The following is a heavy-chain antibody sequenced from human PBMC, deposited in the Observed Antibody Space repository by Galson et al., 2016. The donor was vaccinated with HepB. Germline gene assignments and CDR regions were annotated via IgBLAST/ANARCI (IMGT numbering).Heavy chain of an antibody. CDR2: MTGYSGDA. Sequence: SVKVSCKASGYRFTSYDIIWVRQASGQGLEWMGWMTGYSGDAGYAQQFQGRVTLTRDTSIGTAYMELSSLRSDDTAVYYCARRLGYYGSGSLSWIGWLDPWGQGTQVIVSS. D-gene: IGHD3-10*01. V-gene: IGHV1-8*01. J-gene: IGHJ5*02. CDR1: GYRFTSYD. CDR3: ARRLGYYGSGSLSWIGWLDP.